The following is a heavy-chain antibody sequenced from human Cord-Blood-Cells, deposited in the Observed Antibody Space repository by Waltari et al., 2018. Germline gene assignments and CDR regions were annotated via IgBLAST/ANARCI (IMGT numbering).Heavy chain of an antibody. CDR2: IYNSGST. Sequence: QVQLQESGPGLVKPSGTLSLTCAVSGGSIRRSNWWSGVRQPPGKGLEWIGEIYNSGSTNYNPSLKRRVTISLDKSKNQFSLKLSSVTAADTAVYYCARDMRTGTDYWGQGTLVTVSS. V-gene: IGHV4-4*02. CDR1: GGSIRRSNW. J-gene: IGHJ4*02. CDR3: ARDMRTGTDY. D-gene: IGHD1-1*01.